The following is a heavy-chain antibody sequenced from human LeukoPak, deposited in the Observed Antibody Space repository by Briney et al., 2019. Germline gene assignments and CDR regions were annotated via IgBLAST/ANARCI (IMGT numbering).Heavy chain of an antibody. CDR1: GYTLTELS. V-gene: IGHV1-24*01. Sequence: ASVKVSCKVSGYTLTELSMHWVRQAPGKGLEWMGGFDPEDGETIYAQKFQGRVTMTEDTSTDTAYMELSSLRSEDTAVYYCATAHKKYSGSYLALDYWGQGTLVTVSP. CDR3: ATAHKKYSGSYLALDY. J-gene: IGHJ4*02. CDR2: FDPEDGET. D-gene: IGHD1-26*01.